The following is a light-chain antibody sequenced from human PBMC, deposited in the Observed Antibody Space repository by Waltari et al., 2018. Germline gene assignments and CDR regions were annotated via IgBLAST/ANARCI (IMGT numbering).Light chain of an antibody. CDR1: QSVLYSSNHNNY. CDR3: QQYYNTPYT. V-gene: IGKV4-1*01. CDR2: WSS. Sequence: DIVMTQSPDSLAVSLGARATINCKSSQSVLYSSNHNNYLAWYQQKPGQPPKLRFYWSSTRESGVPYRFSGSGSGTDFTLTISSLQAEDVAVYYCQQYYNTPYTFGQGTKLEIK. J-gene: IGKJ2*01.